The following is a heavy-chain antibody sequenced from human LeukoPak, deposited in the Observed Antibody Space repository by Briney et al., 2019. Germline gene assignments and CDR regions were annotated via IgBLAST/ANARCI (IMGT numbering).Heavy chain of an antibody. J-gene: IGHJ5*02. CDR3: ARGPLIKMTTLQFNWFDP. CDR1: GCTFTGYY. V-gene: IGHV1-2*02. CDR2: INPNSGGT. Sequence: ASVKVSCKASGCTFTGYYMDWVQQAPGQGLEWIGWINPNSGGTNYAQKFQGRVTMTRDTSISTAYMELSRLRSDDTAVYYCARGPLIKMTTLQFNWFDPWGQGTLVTVSS. D-gene: IGHD5-24*01.